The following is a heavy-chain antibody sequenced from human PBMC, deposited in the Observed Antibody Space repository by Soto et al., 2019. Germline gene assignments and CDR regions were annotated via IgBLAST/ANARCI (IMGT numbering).Heavy chain of an antibody. CDR1: VFTFGSYW. V-gene: IGHV3-74*01. Sequence: GVSLRLSCTASVFTFGSYWMHWVRQAPGKGLVWVSRINSYGISTSYADSVKGRFTISRDNAKNTLYLQMNSLRAEDTAVYYCVRTSLVVAAATREDYWGTGTLVTVSS. CDR2: INSYGIST. J-gene: IGHJ4*02. CDR3: VRTSLVVAAATREDY. D-gene: IGHD2-15*01.